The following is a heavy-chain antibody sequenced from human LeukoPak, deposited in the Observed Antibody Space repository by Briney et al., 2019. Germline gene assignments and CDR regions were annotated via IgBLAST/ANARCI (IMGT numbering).Heavy chain of an antibody. Sequence: GGSLRLSCAASGFTFGTYAMNWVRQAPGKGLEWVSGIIASGSRTCYADSVKGRFTISRDNSKNTLYLQMNSLRAEDTAIYYCAKDRVPDGRWNFDFWGEETLLTVSS. V-gene: IGHV3-23*01. J-gene: IGHJ4*02. CDR3: AKDRVPDGRWNFDF. CDR1: GFTFGTYA. D-gene: IGHD1-1*01. CDR2: IIASGSRT.